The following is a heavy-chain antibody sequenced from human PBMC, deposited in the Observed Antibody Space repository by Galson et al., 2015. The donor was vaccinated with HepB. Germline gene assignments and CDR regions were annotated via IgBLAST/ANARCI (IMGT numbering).Heavy chain of an antibody. V-gene: IGHV1-18*01. CDR2: ITGHNSNT. J-gene: IGHJ4*02. Sequence: SVKVSCKASGYTFSDYDISWVRQAPGQGLEWMGWITGHNSNTKYAQKFQGRVIMTTYTSKNTAYMELRSLRSDDTAVYYCTRGAYYESSSYYAPAYWGQGALVTGSS. CDR3: TRGAYYESSSYYAPAY. D-gene: IGHD3-22*01. CDR1: GYTFSDYD.